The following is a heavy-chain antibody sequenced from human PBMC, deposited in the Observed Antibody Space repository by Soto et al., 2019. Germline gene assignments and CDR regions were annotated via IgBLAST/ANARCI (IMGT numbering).Heavy chain of an antibody. D-gene: IGHD4-17*01. CDR2: IIPIPGIA. J-gene: IGHJ3*02. CDR1: GGTFSSYT. CDR3: ARDYGDYVDAFDI. Sequence: QVQLVQSGAEVKKPGSSVKVSCKASGGTFSSYTINWVRQAPGQGLEWMGRIIPIPGIASYAQKFQGRLTITADKSTSTAYMELSSLRSEDTAVYYCARDYGDYVDAFDIWGQGTMVTVSS. V-gene: IGHV1-69*08.